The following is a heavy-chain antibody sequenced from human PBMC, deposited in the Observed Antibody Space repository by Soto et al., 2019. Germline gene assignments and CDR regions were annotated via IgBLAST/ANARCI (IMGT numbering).Heavy chain of an antibody. CDR2: IYSGGST. Sequence: GGSLRLSCAASGFTSSSNYMSWVRQAPGKGLEWVSVIYSGGSTYNADSVKGRFTNSRHNSKNTLYLQMNSLRAEDTAVYYCARDRKSGGYNGFDPWGQGTLVTVSS. CDR1: GFTSSSNY. CDR3: ARDRKSGGYNGFDP. J-gene: IGHJ5*02. V-gene: IGHV3-53*04. D-gene: IGHD3-3*01.